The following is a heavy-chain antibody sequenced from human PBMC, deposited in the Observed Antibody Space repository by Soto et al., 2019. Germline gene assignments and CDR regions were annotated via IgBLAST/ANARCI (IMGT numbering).Heavy chain of an antibody. CDR3: ARDQREGNWFDP. J-gene: IGHJ5*02. V-gene: IGHV4-30-2*01. CDR1: GGSISSGGYS. Sequence: QLQLQESGSGLVRPSQTLSLTCAVSGGSISSGGYSWNWIRQPPGKGLEWIGYIYHSGSTLYNPSLKSRVXIXVHXSKNQFSLKLSSVTAADTAVYYCARDQREGNWFDPWGQGTLVTVSS. CDR2: IYHSGST.